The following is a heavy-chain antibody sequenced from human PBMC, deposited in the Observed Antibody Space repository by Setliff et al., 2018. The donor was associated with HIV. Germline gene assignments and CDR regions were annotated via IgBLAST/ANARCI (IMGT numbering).Heavy chain of an antibody. J-gene: IGHJ4*02. CDR2: IIPILAVV. CDR3: ARDLMGIAAAGF. V-gene: IGHV1-69*04. Sequence: SVKVSCKGSVETLSIYSINWVRQAPGQCLEWMGRIIPILAVVNYAQKFQGIVTITADKSTTTAYMELSSLRSEDTAVYYCARDLMGIAAAGFWGKGTLVTVSS. CDR1: VETLSIYS. D-gene: IGHD6-13*01.